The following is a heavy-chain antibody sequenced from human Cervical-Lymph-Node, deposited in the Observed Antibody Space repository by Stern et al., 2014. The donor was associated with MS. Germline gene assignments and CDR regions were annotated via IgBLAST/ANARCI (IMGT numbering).Heavy chain of an antibody. CDR3: ATKAPTYCSGASCFDY. CDR2: ISYDGNNK. D-gene: IGHD2-15*01. Sequence: VHLVESGGGVVQPGRSLRLSCAASGFTFSSYAMHWVRQAPGKGLEWVALISYDGNNKYSADSVKGRFAISRDNSKNTLYLQMNSLRTEDTAVYYCATKAPTYCSGASCFDYWGQGTLVTVSS. V-gene: IGHV3-30*09. J-gene: IGHJ4*02. CDR1: GFTFSSYA.